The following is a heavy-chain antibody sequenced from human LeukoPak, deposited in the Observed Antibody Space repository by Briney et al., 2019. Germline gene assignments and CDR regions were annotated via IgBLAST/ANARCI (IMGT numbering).Heavy chain of an antibody. CDR3: ARGGWSIAARPYFDY. Sequence: SETLSLTRPVSGGSLSSHYWSWLRQPPGKELAWMGYIYYSGSTNYTPSLKSRVTISVDTSKNQFSLKLSSVTATDTAVYYCARGGWSIAARPYFDYWGQGTLVTVSS. CDR1: GGSLSSHY. CDR2: IYYSGST. D-gene: IGHD6-6*01. J-gene: IGHJ4*02. V-gene: IGHV4-59*11.